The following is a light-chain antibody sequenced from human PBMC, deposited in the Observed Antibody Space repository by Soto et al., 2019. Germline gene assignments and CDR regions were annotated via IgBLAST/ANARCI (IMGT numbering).Light chain of an antibody. V-gene: IGKV3-20*01. CDR2: GAS. CDR3: QHYGSSRT. CDR1: RSVVTSY. J-gene: IGKJ1*01. Sequence: ILLTQSPGTLSLSPGERATLSCRASRSVVTSYLAWYQQKPGQAPRLLIYGASNRATGIPDRFSGSGSGPDFTLTISRLEPEDFAVYYCQHYGSSRTFGQGTKV.